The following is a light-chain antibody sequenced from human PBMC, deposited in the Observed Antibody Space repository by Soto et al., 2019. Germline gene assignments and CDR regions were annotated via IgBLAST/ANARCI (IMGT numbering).Light chain of an antibody. CDR3: QQSYSTPRT. J-gene: IGKJ1*01. CDR2: AAS. CDR1: QSISNY. V-gene: IGKV1-39*01. Sequence: DIQMTQSPSPLSASVGDRVTITCRASQSISNYLNWYQQKPGKAPTLLMYAASSLQSGVPARFSGSGSGTDFTLTISRLEPEDFATYYCQQSYSTPRTFGQGTKVEIK.